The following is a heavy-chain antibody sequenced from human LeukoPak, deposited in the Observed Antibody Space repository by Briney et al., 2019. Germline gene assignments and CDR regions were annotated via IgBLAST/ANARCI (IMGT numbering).Heavy chain of an antibody. V-gene: IGHV3-20*04. Sequence: RGSPRHSCAASGVTFDDYGTSTVRQAPRKGLEWVSCINWNGGSTGCADSVKGLFTISRDNAKNSLYLQMNSLRGEDTAFYYCARARGWEPYYFDYWGQGTLVTVSS. CDR2: INWNGGST. J-gene: IGHJ4*02. CDR3: ARARGWEPYYFDY. CDR1: GVTFDDYG. D-gene: IGHD4-23*01.